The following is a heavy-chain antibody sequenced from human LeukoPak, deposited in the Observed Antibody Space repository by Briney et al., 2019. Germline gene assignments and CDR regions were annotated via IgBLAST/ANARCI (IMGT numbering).Heavy chain of an antibody. V-gene: IGHV3-30*02. CDR3: AKSIAAVYYYYMDV. CDR2: IRYDGSNK. D-gene: IGHD6-6*01. CDR1: GFTFSSYG. J-gene: IGHJ6*03. Sequence: GGSLRLSCAASGFTFSSYGMHWVRQAPGKGLEWVAFIRYDGSNKYYADSVKGRFTISRDDAKNSLYLQMNSLRAEDTAVYYCAKSIAAVYYYYMDVWGKGTTVSVSS.